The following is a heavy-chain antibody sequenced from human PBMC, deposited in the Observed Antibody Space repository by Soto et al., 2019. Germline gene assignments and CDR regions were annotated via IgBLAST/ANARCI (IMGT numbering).Heavy chain of an antibody. CDR3: ARDPVAAKPESFDP. CDR2: ASHDEGVG. Sequence: QVQLVESGGNGVQPGRSLRLSCAASGLTFNSYVVYWVRQAPGKGLEWVAVASHDEGVGYYADSVKGRFTSSIDNSRNTLYLQMNSLTTEDTDVYYFARDPVAAKPESFDPWGPGTLVTVSS. V-gene: IGHV3-30-3*01. D-gene: IGHD6-19*01. CDR1: GLTFNSYV. J-gene: IGHJ5*02.